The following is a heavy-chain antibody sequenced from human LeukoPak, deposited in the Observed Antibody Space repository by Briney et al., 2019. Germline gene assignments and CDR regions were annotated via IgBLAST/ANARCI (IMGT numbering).Heavy chain of an antibody. Sequence: GGSLRLSCAASGFTFSSYSMNWVRQAPGKGLEWVSSISSSSTYIYYADSLKGRFTISRDNAKNSLYLQINSLRAEDTAVYYCARVGLDRRGYSGYEAFDYWGQGTLVTVSS. CDR1: GFTFSSYS. CDR3: ARVGLDRRGYSGYEAFDY. J-gene: IGHJ4*02. D-gene: IGHD5-12*01. CDR2: ISSSSTYI. V-gene: IGHV3-21*01.